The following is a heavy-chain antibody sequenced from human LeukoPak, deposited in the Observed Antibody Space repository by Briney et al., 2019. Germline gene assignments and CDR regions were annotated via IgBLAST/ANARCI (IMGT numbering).Heavy chain of an antibody. J-gene: IGHJ4*02. Sequence: SETLSLTCTVSGGSIAGSSYYWVWIRQPPGNGLEWIGTIYYSGSTYYNPSLKSRVTISVDTSKNQFSLKLSSVTAADTAVYYCAAHNYGSGSYLPWYFDYWGQGTLVTVSS. CDR2: IYYSGST. CDR3: AAHNYGSGSYLPWYFDY. V-gene: IGHV4-39*01. D-gene: IGHD3-10*01. CDR1: GGSIAGSSYY.